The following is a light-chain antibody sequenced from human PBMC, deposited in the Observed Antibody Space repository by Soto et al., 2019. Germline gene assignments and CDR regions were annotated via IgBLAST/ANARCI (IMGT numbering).Light chain of an antibody. J-gene: IGLJ3*02. CDR1: ASSIAARYD. CDR3: QSYDNSLNEWV. V-gene: IGLV1-40*01. Sequence: QSVLTQPPSVSGAPGQRVTISCTGTASSIAARYDVHWYQQIPGTAPKLLISGNNNRPSGVPDRFSASKSVISASLAITGLQADDEADYYCQSYDNSLNEWVFGGGTKLTVL. CDR2: GNN.